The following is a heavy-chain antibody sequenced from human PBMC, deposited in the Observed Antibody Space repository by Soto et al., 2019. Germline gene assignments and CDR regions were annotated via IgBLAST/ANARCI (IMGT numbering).Heavy chain of an antibody. J-gene: IGHJ4*02. V-gene: IGHV3-74*01. CDR3: ARDAYISGYFQFDY. D-gene: IGHD6-19*01. CDR1: GFTFSSYW. Sequence: GGSLRLSCAASGFTFSSYWMHWVRQVPGKGLVWVSRIHFDGSTTHYADSVKGRFTISRDNAKNTLSLQMNSLRAEDTAVYYCARDAYISGYFQFDYWGQGTLVTVSS. CDR2: IHFDGSTT.